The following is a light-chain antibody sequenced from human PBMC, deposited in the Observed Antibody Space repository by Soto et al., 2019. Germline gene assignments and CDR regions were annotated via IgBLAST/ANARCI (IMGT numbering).Light chain of an antibody. CDR3: LQYNDWPVYT. CDR1: QSVSIH. CDR2: AAS. Sequence: EVVMTQSPVNLSVSPGERATLSCRASQSVSIHLAWYQQKPGQAPKLLIYAASTRVTGISARFSGSGSGTEFSLTISSLQSEDFGIYYCLQYNDWPVYTFGQGTNVEVK. J-gene: IGKJ2*01. V-gene: IGKV3-15*01.